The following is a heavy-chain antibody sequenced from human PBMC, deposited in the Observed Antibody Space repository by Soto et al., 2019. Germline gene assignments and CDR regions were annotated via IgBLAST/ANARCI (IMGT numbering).Heavy chain of an antibody. V-gene: IGHV3-30-3*01. J-gene: IGHJ6*02. CDR3: ARLPGPLVAVLYIYPLDGREAMSDVDV. D-gene: IGHD6-19*01. Sequence: QMQLVESGGGVVQPGGSLRLSCAASGFTFNYYPMHWVRQDPGKGLEWVAVVSFDGSNKYYADSVKGRFTISKDNSKNTLYLQMNSLRREDTAVYYCARLPGPLVAVLYIYPLDGREAMSDVDVWGQGTTVTVSS. CDR1: GFTFNYYP. CDR2: VSFDGSNK.